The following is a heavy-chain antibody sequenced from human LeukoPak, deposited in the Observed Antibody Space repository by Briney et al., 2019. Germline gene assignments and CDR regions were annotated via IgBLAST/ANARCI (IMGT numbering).Heavy chain of an antibody. CDR1: NGSMSGLY. V-gene: IGHV4-59*01. D-gene: IGHD5-18*01. CDR3: ARGYGRYFDY. J-gene: IGHJ4*02. CDR2: IYYTGTT. Sequence: SETLSLTCTVSNGSMSGLYWTCLQQPPGKGLEWIGYIYYTGTTDYNPSLKSRVTISVDTSKNQFSLKLSSVTAADTAVYYFARGYGRYFDYWGQGTLVTVSS.